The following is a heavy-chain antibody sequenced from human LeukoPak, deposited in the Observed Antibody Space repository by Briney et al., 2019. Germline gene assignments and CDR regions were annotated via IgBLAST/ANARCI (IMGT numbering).Heavy chain of an antibody. CDR1: GGSFSGYY. CDR3: ARGGMYSSSWAFDY. Sequence: KASETLSLTCDVYGGSFSGYYWSWIPQPPGKGLEWIGEINHSGSTNYNPSLKSRVTISVDTSKNQFSLKLSSVTAADTAVYYCARGGMYSSSWAFDYWGQGTLVTVSS. V-gene: IGHV4-34*01. CDR2: INHSGST. J-gene: IGHJ4*02. D-gene: IGHD6-13*01.